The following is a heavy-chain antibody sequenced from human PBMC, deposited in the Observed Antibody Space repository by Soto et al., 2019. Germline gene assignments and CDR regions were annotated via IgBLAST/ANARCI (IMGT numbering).Heavy chain of an antibody. J-gene: IGHJ3*02. D-gene: IGHD4-17*01. CDR3: AKWDFDTVNAFDI. CDR1: GYSFTSYW. V-gene: IGHV5-51*01. CDR2: IYPGDSDT. Sequence: GESLKISCKGSGYSFTSYWIGWVRQMPGKGLEWMGIIYPGDSDTRYSPSFQGQVTISADKSISTAYLQWSSLKASDTALYYCAKWDFDTVNAFDIWGQGTMVTVSS.